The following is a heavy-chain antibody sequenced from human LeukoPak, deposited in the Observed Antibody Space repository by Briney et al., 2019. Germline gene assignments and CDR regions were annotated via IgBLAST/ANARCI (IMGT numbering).Heavy chain of an antibody. CDR1: GGSFSGYY. D-gene: IGHD2-2*02. V-gene: IGHV4-34*01. Sequence: TSETLSLTCAVYGGSFSGYYWSWIRQPPGKGLEWIGEINHSGSTNYNPSLKSRVTISVDTSKNQFSLKLSSVTAADTAVYYCARGLRKGLPAAIDPWGQGTLVTVSS. J-gene: IGHJ5*02. CDR2: INHSGST. CDR3: ARGLRKGLPAAIDP.